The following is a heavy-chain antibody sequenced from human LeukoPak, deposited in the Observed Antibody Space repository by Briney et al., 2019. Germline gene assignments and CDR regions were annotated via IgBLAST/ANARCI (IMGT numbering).Heavy chain of an antibody. CDR3: ARPSNWNFAGD. D-gene: IGHD1-7*01. CDR1: GYSFTSYW. Sequence: GESLKISCKGSGYSFTSYWIGWVRQKPGKGLEWMGIIYPGDSDTRYSPSFQGQVTISADKAISTAYLQWSSLKASDTAMYYCARPSNWNFAGDWGQGTLVTVSS. J-gene: IGHJ4*02. CDR2: IYPGDSDT. V-gene: IGHV5-51*01.